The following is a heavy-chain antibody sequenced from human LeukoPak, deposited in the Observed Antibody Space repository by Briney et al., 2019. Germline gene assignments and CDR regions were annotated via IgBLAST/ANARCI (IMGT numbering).Heavy chain of an antibody. CDR3: ARDSAEGDYGGNGDFGY. Sequence: ASVKVSCKASGYTFTSYGISWVRQAPGQGLEWMGWISAYNGNTNYAQKLQGRVTMTTDTSTSAAYMELRSLRSDDTAVYYCARDSAEGDYGGNGDFGYWGQGTLVTVSS. V-gene: IGHV1-18*01. D-gene: IGHD4-23*01. CDR1: GYTFTSYG. CDR2: ISAYNGNT. J-gene: IGHJ4*02.